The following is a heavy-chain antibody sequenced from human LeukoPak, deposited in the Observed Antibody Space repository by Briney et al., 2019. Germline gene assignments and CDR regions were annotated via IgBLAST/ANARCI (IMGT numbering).Heavy chain of an antibody. CDR3: ARAKLAAAVHFDY. CDR2: INHSGST. D-gene: IGHD6-13*01. Sequence: SETLSLTCAVYGGSFSGYYWSWIRQPLGKGLEWIGEINHSGSTNYNPSLKSRVTISVDTSKNQFSLKLSSVTAADTAVYYCARAKLAAAVHFDYWGQGTLVTVSS. J-gene: IGHJ4*02. V-gene: IGHV4-34*01. CDR1: GGSFSGYY.